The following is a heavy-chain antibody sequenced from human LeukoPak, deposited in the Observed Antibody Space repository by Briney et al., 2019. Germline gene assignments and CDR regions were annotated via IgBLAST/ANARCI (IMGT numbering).Heavy chain of an antibody. CDR2: IYYSGST. CDR1: GGSFSGYY. Sequence: SETLSLTCAVYGGSFSGYYWSWIRQPPGKGLEWIGYIYYSGSTYYNPSLKSRVTISVDTSKNQFSLKLSSVTAADTAVYYCASTSTIFYYYDSSGYGMDVWGQGTTVTVSS. D-gene: IGHD3-22*01. J-gene: IGHJ6*02. V-gene: IGHV4-34*09. CDR3: ASTSTIFYYYDSSGYGMDV.